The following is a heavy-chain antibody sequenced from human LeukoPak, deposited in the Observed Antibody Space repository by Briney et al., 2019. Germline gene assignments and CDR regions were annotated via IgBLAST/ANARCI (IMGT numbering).Heavy chain of an antibody. Sequence: GGSLRLPCAASGFTFSSYEMNWVRQAPGKGLEWVSYISSSGSTIYYADSVKGRFTISRDNAKNSLYLQMNSLRAEDTAVYYCARAHYYESSGYPYYFDYWGQGTLVTVSS. CDR2: ISSSGSTI. J-gene: IGHJ4*02. D-gene: IGHD3-22*01. V-gene: IGHV3-48*03. CDR3: ARAHYYESSGYPYYFDY. CDR1: GFTFSSYE.